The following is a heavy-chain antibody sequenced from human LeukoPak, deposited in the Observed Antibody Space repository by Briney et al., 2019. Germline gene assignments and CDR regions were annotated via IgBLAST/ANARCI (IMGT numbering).Heavy chain of an antibody. CDR2: ISWDGGST. J-gene: IGHJ6*03. V-gene: IGHV3-43D*03. CDR1: GFTFDDYA. D-gene: IGHD5-18*01. Sequence: GGSLRLSCAASGFTFDDYAMHWVRQAPGKGLEWVSLISWDGGSTYYADSVEGRFTISRDNAKNSLYLQMNSLRAEDTALYYCARDATTQVGYVYMDVWGKGTTVTISS. CDR3: ARDATTQVGYVYMDV.